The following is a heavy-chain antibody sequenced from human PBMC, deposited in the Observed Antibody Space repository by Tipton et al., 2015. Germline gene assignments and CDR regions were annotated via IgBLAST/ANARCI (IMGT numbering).Heavy chain of an antibody. V-gene: IGHV3-20*04. CDR3: AREGSSWYFGAY. CDR1: GFTFDDYG. J-gene: IGHJ4*02. Sequence: GTLRLSCAASGFTFDDYGMTWVRQAPGKGLEWVAGIDWNGGRTGYADSVKGRFIISRDNAQNSLFLQLNSLTAEDTAFYYCAREGSSWYFGAYWGQGTLVSVSS. CDR2: IDWNGGRT. D-gene: IGHD6-13*01.